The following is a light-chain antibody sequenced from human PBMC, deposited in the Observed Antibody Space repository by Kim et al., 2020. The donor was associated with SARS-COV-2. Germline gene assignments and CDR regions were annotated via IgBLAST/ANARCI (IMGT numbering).Light chain of an antibody. CDR2: DTN. J-gene: IGLJ3*02. V-gene: IGLV7-46*01. Sequence: TGTSTCGSSTGGVTSGHLPYGWQQRPGQAPRTMIYDTNNKHSWAPARCSGSLLGGKAALTRSGAQPEDEADYYCCLSYSGARVFGGGTQLTVL. CDR1: TGGVTSGHL. CDR3: CLSYSGARV.